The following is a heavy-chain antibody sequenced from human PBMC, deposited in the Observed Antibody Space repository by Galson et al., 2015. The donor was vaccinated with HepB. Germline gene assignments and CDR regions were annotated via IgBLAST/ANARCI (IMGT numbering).Heavy chain of an antibody. Sequence: SVKVSCKASGYTFTGYYMHWVRQAPGQGLEWMGRINPNSGGTNYGQKFQGRVTMTRDTSISTAYMELSRLRSDDTAVYYCARVYGDLTYFDYWGQGTLVTVSS. V-gene: IGHV1-2*06. J-gene: IGHJ4*02. CDR1: GYTFTGYY. CDR2: INPNSGGT. D-gene: IGHD4-17*01. CDR3: ARVYGDLTYFDY.